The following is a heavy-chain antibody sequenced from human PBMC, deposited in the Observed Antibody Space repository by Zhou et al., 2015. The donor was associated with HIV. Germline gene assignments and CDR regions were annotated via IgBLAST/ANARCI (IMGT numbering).Heavy chain of an antibody. CDR1: GGTFSSYA. Sequence: QVQLVQSGAEVKKPGSSVKVSCKASGGTFSSYAISWVRQAPGQGLEWMGGIIPIFGTANYAQKFQGRVTITADESTSTAYMELSSLRSEDTAVYYCARGNCSSTSCPMWWWFDPWGQGTLVTVSS. CDR2: IIPIFGTA. D-gene: IGHD2-2*01. CDR3: ARGNCSSTSCPMWWWFDP. J-gene: IGHJ5*02. V-gene: IGHV1-69*12.